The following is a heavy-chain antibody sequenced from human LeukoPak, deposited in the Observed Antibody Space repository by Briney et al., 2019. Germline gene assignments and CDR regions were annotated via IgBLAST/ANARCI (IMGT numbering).Heavy chain of an antibody. D-gene: IGHD1-26*01. V-gene: IGHV3-30-3*01. Sequence: GGSLRLSCAAPGFTFSSYVMHWVRQAPGKGLEWVAVISYDGSNKHYADSVKGRFTISRDNSKNTLYLQMNSLRAEDTAVYYCAREWDFEAWGQGTTVTVS. CDR3: AREWDFEA. CDR2: ISYDGSNK. J-gene: IGHJ6*02. CDR1: GFTFSSYV.